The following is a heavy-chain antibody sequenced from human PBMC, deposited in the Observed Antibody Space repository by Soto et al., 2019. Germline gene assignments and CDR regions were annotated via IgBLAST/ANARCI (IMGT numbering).Heavy chain of an antibody. D-gene: IGHD3-3*01. J-gene: IGHJ4*02. CDR1: GDTIGSFT. V-gene: IGHV1-69*01. CDR3: ARGAGIFGVVAFDS. CDR2: IIPVLGSV. Sequence: QVQLVQSGAEVRNPGSSVKVSCKASGDTIGSFTITWVRQAPGQGLEWMGGIIPVLGSVFYAQKFQGRVTITADDSTGTAYMEMTSLRSEDTGVFYCARGAGIFGVVAFDSWGQGTLVTVSS.